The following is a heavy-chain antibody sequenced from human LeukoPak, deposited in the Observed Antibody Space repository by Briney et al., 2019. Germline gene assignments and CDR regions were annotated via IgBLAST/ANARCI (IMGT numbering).Heavy chain of an antibody. CDR1: GGTFSSYA. J-gene: IGHJ4*02. CDR2: IIPIFGTA. CDR3: ARRVLRRGYSGYGGLDY. D-gene: IGHD5-12*01. Sequence: SVKVSCKASGGTFSSYAISWVRQAPGQGLEWMGGIIPIFGTANYAQKFQGRVTITADESTSTAYMELSSLRSEDTAVYYCARRVLRRGYSGYGGLDYWGQGTLVTVSS. V-gene: IGHV1-69*13.